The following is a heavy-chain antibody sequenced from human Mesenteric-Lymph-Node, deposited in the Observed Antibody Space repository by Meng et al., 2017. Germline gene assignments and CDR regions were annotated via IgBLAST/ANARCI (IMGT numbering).Heavy chain of an antibody. J-gene: IGHJ5*02. CDR1: GFTFSSNA. V-gene: IGHV3-23*01. CDR3: AKALNWNYDH. D-gene: IGHD1-7*01. Sequence: GESLKISCAASGFTFSSNAMSWVRQAPGRGLEWVSGISSSGSNTFYADSVKDRFIISRDNSENTLYLQMNTLRAEDTAVYYCAKALNWNYDHWGQGTLVTVSS. CDR2: ISSSGSNT.